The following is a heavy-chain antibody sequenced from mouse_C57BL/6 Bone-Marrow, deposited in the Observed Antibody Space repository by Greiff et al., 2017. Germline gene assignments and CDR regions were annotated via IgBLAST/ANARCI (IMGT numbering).Heavy chain of an antibody. J-gene: IGHJ2*01. V-gene: IGHV1-69*01. CDR1: GYTFTSYW. CDR2: IDPSDSYT. CDR3: ARGGYYDGSSYGGYYFDY. Sequence: QVQLQQPGAELVMPGASVKLSCKASGYTFTSYWMHWVKQRPGQGLEWIGEIDPSDSYTNYNQKFKGKSTLTVDKSSSTAYMQLSSLTSEDSAVYYCARGGYYDGSSYGGYYFDYWGQGTTLTVSS. D-gene: IGHD1-1*01.